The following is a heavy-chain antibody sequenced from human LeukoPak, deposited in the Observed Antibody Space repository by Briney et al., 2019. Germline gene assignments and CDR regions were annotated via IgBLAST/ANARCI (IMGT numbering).Heavy chain of an antibody. V-gene: IGHV4-34*01. CDR3: ARAPHYSSGWYASNWFDP. CDR2: INHSGST. J-gene: IGHJ5*02. Sequence: SETLSLTCAVYGGSFSGYYWSWIRQPPGKGLEWIGEINHSGSTNYNPSLKSRVTISVDTSKNQFPLKLSSVTAADTAVYYCARAPHYSSGWYASNWFDPWGQGTLVTVSS. D-gene: IGHD6-19*01. CDR1: GGSFSGYY.